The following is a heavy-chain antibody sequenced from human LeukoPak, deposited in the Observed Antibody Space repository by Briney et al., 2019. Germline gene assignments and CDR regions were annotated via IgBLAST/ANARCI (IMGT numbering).Heavy chain of an antibody. CDR3: ATDPRTTVFGTFRYYYMDV. Sequence: RASVKVSCKASGYTFTDYHMHWVRQAPGQGLEWMGWINPDSGYTNYAQKFQGRVTMTRDTSINTAYMELSRLTSDDTAVYYCATDPRTTVFGTFRYYYMDVWGEGTTVAVSS. D-gene: IGHD3-3*01. J-gene: IGHJ6*03. CDR2: INPDSGYT. CDR1: GYTFTDYH. V-gene: IGHV1-2*02.